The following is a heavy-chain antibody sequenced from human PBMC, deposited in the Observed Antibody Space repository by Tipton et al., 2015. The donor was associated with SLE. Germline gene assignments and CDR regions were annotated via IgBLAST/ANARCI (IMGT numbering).Heavy chain of an antibody. V-gene: IGHV4-59*01. CDR3: ARHLGVIVAFEV. J-gene: IGHJ3*01. Sequence: TLSLTCSVSGLSISTYYWSWIRQSPGKGLEWIGFFYFSGSSQYNPSLKSRVAISADTSNNQFSLELRSVTAADTAVYYCARHLGVIVAFEVWGQGTVLTVSS. CDR1: GLSISTYY. D-gene: IGHD3-10*01. CDR2: FYFSGSS.